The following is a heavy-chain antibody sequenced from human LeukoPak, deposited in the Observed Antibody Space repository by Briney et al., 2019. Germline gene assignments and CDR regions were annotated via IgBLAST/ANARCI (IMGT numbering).Heavy chain of an antibody. CDR1: GYSFTAHF. CDR3: ARVSYYDYVWGSYRLPDY. D-gene: IGHD3-16*02. V-gene: IGHV1-2*06. Sequence: ASVEVSCKASGYSFTAHFMHWIRQAPGQGLEWMGQTNPDNVGTKYAPKFQGRVTMTRDTSISTAYMELSRLRSDDTAVYYCARVSYYDYVWGSYRLPDYWGQGTLVTVSS. CDR2: TNPDNVGT. J-gene: IGHJ4*02.